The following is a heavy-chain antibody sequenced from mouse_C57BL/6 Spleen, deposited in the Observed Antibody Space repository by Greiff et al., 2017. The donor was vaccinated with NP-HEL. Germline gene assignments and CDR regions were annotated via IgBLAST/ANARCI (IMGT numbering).Heavy chain of an antibody. D-gene: IGHD4-1*01. CDR1: GFTFSNYW. V-gene: IGHV6-3*01. CDR3: TLAGTLYWYFDV. CDR2: IRLKSDNYAT. J-gene: IGHJ1*03. Sequence: EVKVEESGGGLVQPGGSMKLSCVASGFTFSNYWMNWVRQSPEKGLEWVAQIRLKSDNYATHYAESVKGRFTFSRDDTKSSVYLHMNNLRAEATGIYYCTLAGTLYWYFDVWGTGTTVTVSS.